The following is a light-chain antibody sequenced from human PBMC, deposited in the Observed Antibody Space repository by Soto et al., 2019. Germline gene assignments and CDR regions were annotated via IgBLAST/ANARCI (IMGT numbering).Light chain of an antibody. CDR3: CSYAASNTLR. J-gene: IGLJ2*01. CDR2: EVT. V-gene: IGLV2-23*02. Sequence: QSALTQPASVSGSPGQSITISCTGTSSNAGSYDLVSWYQQHPGKAPKLLIYEVTKRPSGVSNRFSGSKSGNTASLTISGLQAEDEADYACCSYAASNTLRFGGGTKLTVL. CDR1: SSNAGSYDL.